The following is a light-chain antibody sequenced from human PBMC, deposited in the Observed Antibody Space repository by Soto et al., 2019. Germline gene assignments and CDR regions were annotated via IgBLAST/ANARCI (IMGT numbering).Light chain of an antibody. CDR2: GAS. J-gene: IGKJ4*01. V-gene: IGKV3-20*01. CDR1: QIVSSSY. Sequence: EIVLTQSPGTLSLSPGERATLSCRASQIVSSSYLDWYQQKPGQAPRLLIYGASSRATGIPDKFSGSGSGTDFTHTISRLEPEDFAVYYCQQYDIAPLTFGGGTKVEIK. CDR3: QQYDIAPLT.